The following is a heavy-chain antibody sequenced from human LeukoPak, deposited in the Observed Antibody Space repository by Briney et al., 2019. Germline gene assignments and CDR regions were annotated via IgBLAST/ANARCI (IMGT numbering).Heavy chain of an antibody. V-gene: IGHV4-30-2*03. CDR2: IYYSGST. CDR1: GGSISSGGYS. Sequence: SETLSLTCAVSGGSISSGGYSWSWIRQPPGKGLEWIGYIYYSGSTYYNPSLKSRVTISVDTSKNQFSLKLSSVTAADTAVYYCARHYTVVTPDFDSWGQGTLVTVSS. CDR3: ARHYTVVTPDFDS. D-gene: IGHD4-23*01. J-gene: IGHJ4*02.